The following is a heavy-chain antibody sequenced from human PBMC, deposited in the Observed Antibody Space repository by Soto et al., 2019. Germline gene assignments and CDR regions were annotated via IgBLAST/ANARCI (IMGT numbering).Heavy chain of an antibody. CDR2: LDNDGTNT. CDR3: ARDGGTYCDY. D-gene: IGHD3-16*01. Sequence: EVQLVESGGGLVQPGGSLRLSCAASAFTFSTYWMHWVRQAPGKGLVWVSRLDNDGTNTRYADSVKGRFTVSRDNGKNTVYLQMDSLRAEDTAVYYCARDGGTYCDYWGQGTLVTVSS. V-gene: IGHV3-74*01. CDR1: AFTFSTYW. J-gene: IGHJ4*02.